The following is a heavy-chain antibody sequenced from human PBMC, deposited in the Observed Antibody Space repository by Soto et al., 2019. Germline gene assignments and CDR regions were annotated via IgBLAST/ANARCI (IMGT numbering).Heavy chain of an antibody. CDR3: ARDLRVMPRAPYYYYYYGMDV. V-gene: IGHV3-74*01. Sequence: GGSLRLSCAASGFTFSSYWMHWVRQAPGKGLVWVSRINSDGSSTSYADSVKGRFTIFRDNAKNTLYLQMNSLRAEDTAVYYCARDLRVMPRAPYYYYYYGMDVWGQGTTVTVSS. CDR1: GFTFSSYW. D-gene: IGHD2-2*01. J-gene: IGHJ6*02. CDR2: INSDGSST.